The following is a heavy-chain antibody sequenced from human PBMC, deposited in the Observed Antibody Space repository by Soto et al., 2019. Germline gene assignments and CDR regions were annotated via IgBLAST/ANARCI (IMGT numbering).Heavy chain of an antibody. CDR3: ARGDFGSGSYYNPTPTWFAP. D-gene: IGHD3-10*01. CDR1: GGSIRSSSYY. V-gene: IGHV4-39*01. Sequence: SETLSLTCTVSGGSIRSSSYYWGWIRQPPEKGLEWIGSIYFSGTTYFNPSLKSRLTMSVDTSRNQFSLKLSSVTAADTAMYYCARGDFGSGSYYNPTPTWFAPWGQGNMVTVSP. J-gene: IGHJ5*02. CDR2: IYFSGTT.